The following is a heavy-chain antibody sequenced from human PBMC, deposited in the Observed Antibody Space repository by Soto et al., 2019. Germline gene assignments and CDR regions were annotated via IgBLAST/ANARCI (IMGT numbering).Heavy chain of an antibody. CDR2: INHSGST. CDR1: GGSFSGYY. J-gene: IGHJ6*03. V-gene: IGHV4-34*01. Sequence: SETLCLTCAVYGGSFSGYYWSWIRQPPGKGLEWIGEINHSGSTNYNPSLKSRGTISVDTSKNQFSLKLSSVTAADTAVYYCARGGSGVGRGDYYYYYTDVWGKGTTVTVSS. D-gene: IGHD3-10*01. CDR3: ARGGSGVGRGDYYYYYTDV.